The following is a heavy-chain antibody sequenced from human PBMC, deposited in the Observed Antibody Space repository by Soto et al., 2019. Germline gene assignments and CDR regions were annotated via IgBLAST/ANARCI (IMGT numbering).Heavy chain of an antibody. CDR2: IRSKANSYAT. J-gene: IGHJ6*02. CDR1: GFTFSGSA. Sequence: PGGSLRLSCAASGFTFSGSAMHWVRQASGKGLEWVGRIRSKANSYATAYAASVKGRFTISRDDSKNTAYLQMNSLKTEDTAVYYCARVFSTSVALYYGMDVWGQGTTVTV. CDR3: ARVFSTSVALYYGMDV. V-gene: IGHV3-73*01. D-gene: IGHD2-2*01.